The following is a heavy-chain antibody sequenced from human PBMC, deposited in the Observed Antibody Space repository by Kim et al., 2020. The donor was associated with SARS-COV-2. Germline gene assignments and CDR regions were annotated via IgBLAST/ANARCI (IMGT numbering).Heavy chain of an antibody. CDR3: ARGSGYSYGYVIDY. CDR1: GGTFSSYA. D-gene: IGHD5-18*01. V-gene: IGHV1-69*04. J-gene: IGHJ4*02. Sequence: SVKVSCKASGGTFSSYAISWVRQAPGQGLEWMGRIIPILGIANYAQKFQGRVTITADKSTSTAYMELSSLRSEDTAVYYCARGSGYSYGYVIDYWGQGTLVTVSS. CDR2: IIPILGIA.